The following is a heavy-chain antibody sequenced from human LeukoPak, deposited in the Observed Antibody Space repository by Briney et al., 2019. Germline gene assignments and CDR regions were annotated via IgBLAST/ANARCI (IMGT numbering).Heavy chain of an antibody. CDR3: ASLPRQSRHGYSPGA. V-gene: IGHV3-48*02. D-gene: IGHD5-18*01. Sequence: GGSLRLSCAASGFTFSSYSMNWVRQAPGKGLEWVSYISSSSSTIYYADSVKGRFTISRDNAKNSLYLQMNSLRDEDTAVYYCASLPRQSRHGYSPGAWGQGTLVTVSS. J-gene: IGHJ5*02. CDR1: GFTFSSYS. CDR2: ISSSSSTI.